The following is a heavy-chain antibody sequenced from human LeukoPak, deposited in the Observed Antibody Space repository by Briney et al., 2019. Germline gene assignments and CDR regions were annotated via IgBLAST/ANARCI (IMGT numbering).Heavy chain of an antibody. CDR2: IRSSGSDI. V-gene: IGHV3-48*03. CDR1: GFTFSSFE. CDR3: VRDHASGSFYTDY. J-gene: IGHJ4*02. Sequence: GGSLRLSCVVSGFTFSSFEMNWVRQAPGKGLEWVSDIRSSGSDIYYTDSVKGRFTISRDNAKNSLFLQMNSRRADDTAVYYCVRDHASGSFYTDYWGQGKLVTVSS. D-gene: IGHD3-10*01.